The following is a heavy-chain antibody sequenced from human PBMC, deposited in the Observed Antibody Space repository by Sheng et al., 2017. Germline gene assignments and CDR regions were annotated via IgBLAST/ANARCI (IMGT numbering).Heavy chain of an antibody. CDR3: ARGSREIWFDP. CDR1: TFTFSDFY. CDR2: ISWSGSDK. J-gene: IGHJ5*02. V-gene: IGHV3-11*04. D-gene: IGHD2-2*01. Sequence: QVQLVESGGGLVEPGGSLRVSCAASTFTFSDFYMSWIRQAPGKGLEWVSYISWSGSDKNYADSVKGRFTVSRDNAMNSLFLQMNSLRADDTAVYYCARGSREIWFDPWGQGTLVTVAS.